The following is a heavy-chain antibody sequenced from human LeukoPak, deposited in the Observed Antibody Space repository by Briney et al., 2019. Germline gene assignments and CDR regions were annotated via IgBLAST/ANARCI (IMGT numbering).Heavy chain of an antibody. J-gene: IGHJ5*02. V-gene: IGHV1-46*01. CDR3: ARAVGPRGGNWFDP. Sequence: ASVKVSCEASGYTFTSYFMHWVRQAPGQGLEWMGVVNPSSGSTTYSQKFQGRVTMTRDTSTSTVYMDLGSLRSDDTAVYYCARAVGPRGGNWFDPWGQGTLVTVSS. CDR2: VNPSSGST. D-gene: IGHD1-26*01. CDR1: GYTFTSYF.